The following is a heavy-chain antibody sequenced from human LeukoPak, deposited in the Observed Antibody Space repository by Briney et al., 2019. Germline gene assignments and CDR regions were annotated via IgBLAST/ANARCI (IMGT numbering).Heavy chain of an antibody. V-gene: IGHV1-2*02. D-gene: IGHD6-13*01. CDR2: INPNSGGT. CDR3: ARVRSSSWYPNNPDY. J-gene: IGHJ4*02. CDR1: GYTFTGYY. Sequence: ASVKVSCKASGYTFTGYYMHWVRQAPGQGLEWMGWINPNSGGTNYAQKFQGRVTMTRDTSISTAYMELSRLRSEDTAVYYCARVRSSSWYPNNPDYWGQGTLVTVSS.